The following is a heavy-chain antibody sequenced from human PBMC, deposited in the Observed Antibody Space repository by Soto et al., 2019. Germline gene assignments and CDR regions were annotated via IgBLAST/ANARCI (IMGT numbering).Heavy chain of an antibody. CDR2: IYYSGST. J-gene: IGHJ6*03. CDR3: ARSPLYCSGGSCYPYYYYYYMDV. V-gene: IGHV4-39*01. D-gene: IGHD2-15*01. Sequence: SETLSLTCTVSGGSISSSSYYWGWIRQPPGKGLEWIGSIYYSGSTYYNPSLKSRVTISVDTSKNQFSLKLSSVTAADTAVYYCARSPLYCSGGSCYPYYYYYYMDVWGKGTTVTVSS. CDR1: GGSISSSSYY.